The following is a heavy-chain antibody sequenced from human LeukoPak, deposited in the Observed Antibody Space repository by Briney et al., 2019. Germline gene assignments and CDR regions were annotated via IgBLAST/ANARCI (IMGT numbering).Heavy chain of an antibody. J-gene: IGHJ4*02. V-gene: IGHV3-13*04. CDR3: ARGANTHFDY. CDR1: GFTFSNYD. D-gene: IGHD1-26*01. Sequence: PGGSLRLSCAASGFTFSNYDMHWVRQATGKGLEWVSAIGTAGDTYYPGSVRGRSTMSRENAKNSLYLQMNSLTAGDTAVYYCARGANTHFDYWGQGTLVTVSS. CDR2: IGTAGDT.